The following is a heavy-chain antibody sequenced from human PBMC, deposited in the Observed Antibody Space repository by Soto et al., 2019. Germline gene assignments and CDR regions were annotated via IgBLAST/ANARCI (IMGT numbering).Heavy chain of an antibody. Sequence: EVHLVESGGGLVRPGESLRLYCAASGFTFTNYRMSWLRQAPGKGLEWVANIKQDGSETRYVDSVKGRFTISRDNAKNSLFLQMNSLRAEDTAIYDCARSYGTGFLSGYWGQGTLVTVST. J-gene: IGHJ4*02. D-gene: IGHD3-10*01. V-gene: IGHV3-7*01. CDR3: ARSYGTGFLSGY. CDR2: IKQDGSET. CDR1: GFTFTNYR.